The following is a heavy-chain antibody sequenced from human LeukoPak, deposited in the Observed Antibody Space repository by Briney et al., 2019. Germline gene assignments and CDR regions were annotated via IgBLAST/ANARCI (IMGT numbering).Heavy chain of an antibody. Sequence: GSLRLSCAASGFTFSNYAMNWVRQAPGKGLEWIGRFYSSQSTDYSPSLRSRVTISVDTSKNQFSLKVRSVTTEDTAVYYCATNSGWGDLGYWGQGILVTVSS. J-gene: IGHJ4*02. CDR3: ATNSGWGDLGY. D-gene: IGHD2-21*02. V-gene: IGHV4-4*09. CDR1: GFTFSNYA. CDR2: FYSSQST.